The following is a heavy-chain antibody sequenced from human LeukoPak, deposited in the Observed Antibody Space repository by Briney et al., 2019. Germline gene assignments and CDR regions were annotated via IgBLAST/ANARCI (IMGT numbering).Heavy chain of an antibody. CDR1: GFTFSSYG. D-gene: IGHD1-26*01. V-gene: IGHV3-33*06. Sequence: GRSLRLSCAASGFTFSSYGMHWVRQAPGKGLEWVALIWYDGNNKYYVDSVKGRFTISRDNSKNTLYLQMNSLRAEDTAEYYCAKWERSATEAFDIWGQGTMVTVSS. J-gene: IGHJ3*02. CDR3: AKWERSATEAFDI. CDR2: IWYDGNNK.